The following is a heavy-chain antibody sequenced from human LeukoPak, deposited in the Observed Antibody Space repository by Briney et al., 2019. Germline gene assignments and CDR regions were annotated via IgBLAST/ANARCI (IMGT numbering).Heavy chain of an antibody. Sequence: PGGSLRLSCAASGFTFSTYSMNWVRQPPGKGLEWLAYISGTTGATYYADSVKGRFTISRDNAMDSLYLQMNSLRAEDTSAYYCVSGPSTLFNYWGQGTLVTVSS. CDR1: GFTFSTYS. CDR2: ISGTTGAT. D-gene: IGHD2-2*01. J-gene: IGHJ4*02. V-gene: IGHV3-48*01. CDR3: VSGPSTLFNY.